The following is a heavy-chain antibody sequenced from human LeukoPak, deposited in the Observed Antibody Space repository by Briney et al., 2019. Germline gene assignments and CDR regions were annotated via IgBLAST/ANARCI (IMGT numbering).Heavy chain of an antibody. V-gene: IGHV3-23*01. J-gene: IGHJ4*02. CDR2: ILSSGGST. CDR3: AREASNFDY. Sequence: PGGSLRLSCAASGFTFSSYAMSWVRQAPGKGLEWVSGILSSGGSTYYADSVKGRFTISRDNAKNTLYLQMSSLRAEDTAVYYCAREASNFDYWGQGTLVTVSS. CDR1: GFTFSSYA.